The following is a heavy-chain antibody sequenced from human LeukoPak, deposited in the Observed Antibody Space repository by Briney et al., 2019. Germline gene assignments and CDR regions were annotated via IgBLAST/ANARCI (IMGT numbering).Heavy chain of an antibody. V-gene: IGHV3-21*01. CDR2: ISSSSSYT. Sequence: GGSLRLSCAASGFTFSSYSMNWVRQAPGKGLEWVSSISSSSSYTYYADSVKGRFTISRDNAKNSLYLQMNSLRAEDTAVYYRARAWNTKAPPLRFDPWGQGTLVTVSS. CDR3: ARAWNTKAPPLRFDP. J-gene: IGHJ5*02. D-gene: IGHD1/OR15-1a*01. CDR1: GFTFSSYS.